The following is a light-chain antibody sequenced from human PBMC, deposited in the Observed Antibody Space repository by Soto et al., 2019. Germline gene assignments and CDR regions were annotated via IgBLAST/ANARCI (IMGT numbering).Light chain of an antibody. Sequence: DVQMTHSSSSLSASVGDRVMITCKVNESISHNLNWFQQKPGKAPRLLISDAIHLERGVPSRCSVTRSVPDFVLAISSLQAEDVSTYYCQQYESQPFTFGGGTKVDI. CDR1: ESISHN. J-gene: IGKJ4*01. CDR2: DAI. CDR3: QQYESQPFT. V-gene: IGKV1-33*01.